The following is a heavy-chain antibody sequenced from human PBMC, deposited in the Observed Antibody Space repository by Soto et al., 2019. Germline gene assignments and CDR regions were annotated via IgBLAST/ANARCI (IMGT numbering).Heavy chain of an antibody. CDR2: INPSGGST. D-gene: IGHD2-15*01. CDR3: ARDDCSGGSCYSSWFDP. Sequence: ASVKVSCKXSGYTFTSYYMHWVRQAPGQGLEWMGIINPSGGSTSYAQKFQGRVTMTRDTSTSTVYMELSSLRSEDTAVYYCARDDCSGGSCYSSWFDPWGQGTLVTVSS. J-gene: IGHJ5*02. CDR1: GYTFTSYY. V-gene: IGHV1-46*01.